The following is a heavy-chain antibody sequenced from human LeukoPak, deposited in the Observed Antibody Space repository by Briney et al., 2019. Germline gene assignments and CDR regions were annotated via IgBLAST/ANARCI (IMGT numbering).Heavy chain of an antibody. CDR3: AREKGGEYSYGSGFDY. Sequence: GGSLRLSCAASGFTFSSYAMHWVRQAPGKGLEWVAVISYDGSNKYYADSVKGRFTISRDNSKNTLYLQMNSLRAEDTAVYYCAREKGGEYSYGSGFDYWGQGTLVTVSS. D-gene: IGHD5-18*01. V-gene: IGHV3-30*04. CDR2: ISYDGSNK. CDR1: GFTFSSYA. J-gene: IGHJ4*02.